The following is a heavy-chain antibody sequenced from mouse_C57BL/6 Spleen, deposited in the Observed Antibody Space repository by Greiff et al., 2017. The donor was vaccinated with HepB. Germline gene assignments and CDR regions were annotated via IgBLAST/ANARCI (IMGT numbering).Heavy chain of an antibody. D-gene: IGHD2-4*01. Sequence: EVQLVESGGGLVQPGGSLKLSCAASGFTFSDYYMYWVRQPPEKRLEWVASISNGGGSTYYPDTVKGRFTISRDNAKNTLYLQMSRLKSEDTAMYYCARPGDYDYDEPGFAYWGQGTLVTVSA. CDR1: GFTFSDYY. CDR2: ISNGGGST. J-gene: IGHJ3*01. V-gene: IGHV5-12*01. CDR3: ARPGDYDYDEPGFAY.